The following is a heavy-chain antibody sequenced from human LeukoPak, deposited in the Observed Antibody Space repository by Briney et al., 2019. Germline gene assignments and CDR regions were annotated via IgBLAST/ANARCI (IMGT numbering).Heavy chain of an antibody. Sequence: PGGSLRLSCAASGFTFSSYAMSWVRQAPGKGLEWVSAISGSGGSTYYADSVKGRFTISRDNSKNTLYLQMNSLRAEDTAVYYCAKDGNSGYDSYYYYYMDVWGKGTRSPSP. V-gene: IGHV3-23*01. J-gene: IGHJ6*03. CDR3: AKDGNSGYDSYYYYYMDV. D-gene: IGHD5-12*01. CDR2: ISGSGGST. CDR1: GFTFSSYA.